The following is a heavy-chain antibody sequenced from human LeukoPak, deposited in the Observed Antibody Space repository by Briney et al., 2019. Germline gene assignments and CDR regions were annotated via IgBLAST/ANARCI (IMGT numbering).Heavy chain of an antibody. CDR2: INDDGRYT. CDR1: GFTFSAYW. D-gene: IGHD5-12*01. CDR3: ARDYGIVATTK. J-gene: IGHJ4*02. V-gene: IGHV3-74*01. Sequence: PGGSLRLSCAASGFTFSAYWMHWVRQVPGKGLVWVSRINDDGRYTVYADSVKGRFTISRDNAKNSLYLQMNSLRAEDMAVYYCARDYGIVATTKWGQGTLVTVSS.